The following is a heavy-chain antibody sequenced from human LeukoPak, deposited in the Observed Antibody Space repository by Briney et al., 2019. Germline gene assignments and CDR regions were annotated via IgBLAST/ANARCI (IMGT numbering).Heavy chain of an antibody. D-gene: IGHD3-10*01. CDR1: GYTFTSYD. CDR2: MNPNSGNT. V-gene: IGHV1-8*03. J-gene: IGHJ4*02. Sequence: ASVKVSCKASGYTFTSYDINWVRQATGQGLEWMGWMNPNSGNTGYAQKFQGRVTITRNTSISTAYMELSSLRSEDTAVYYCARAPMVRGVPNFDYWGQGTLVTVSS. CDR3: ARAPMVRGVPNFDY.